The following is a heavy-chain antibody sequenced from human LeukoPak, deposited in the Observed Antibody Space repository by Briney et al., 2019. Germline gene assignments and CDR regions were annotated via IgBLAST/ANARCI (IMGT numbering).Heavy chain of an antibody. CDR2: INHSGST. D-gene: IGHD6-13*01. CDR3: ARVTSADSSSWYYYYYGMDV. CDR1: GGSFSGYY. V-gene: IGHV4-34*01. J-gene: IGHJ6*02. Sequence: SETLSLTYAVYGGSFSGYYWSWIRQPPGKGLEWIGEINHSGSTNYNPSLKSRVTISVDTSKNQFSLKLSSVTAADTAVYYCARVTSADSSSWYYYYYGMDVWGQGPRSPSP.